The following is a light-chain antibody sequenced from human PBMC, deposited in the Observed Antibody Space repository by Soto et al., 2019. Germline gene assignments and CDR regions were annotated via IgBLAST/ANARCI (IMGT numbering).Light chain of an antibody. CDR3: QQSHISPLT. V-gene: IGKV3-15*01. J-gene: IGKJ4*01. CDR2: GAS. Sequence: EMVMTQSPATLSVSPGERATLSCRASQSVRTKLACYQQRVGQAPRLLIFGASTRATGIPARFSGSGSGTEFTLTINSLQHEDFAVYYCQQSHISPLTFGGGTTLEIK. CDR1: QSVRTK.